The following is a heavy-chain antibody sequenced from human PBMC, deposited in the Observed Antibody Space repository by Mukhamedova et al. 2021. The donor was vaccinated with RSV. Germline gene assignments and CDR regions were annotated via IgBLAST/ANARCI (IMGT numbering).Heavy chain of an antibody. CDR2: INPNSGGT. CDR3: AREFITGTDFEY. J-gene: IGHJ4*01. V-gene: IGHV1-2*02. D-gene: IGHD1-20*01. Sequence: GWINPNSGGTNYAQKFQGRVTMTRDTSISTAYMELSRLRSDDTAVYYCAREFITGTDFEYWGHGTLVTVS.